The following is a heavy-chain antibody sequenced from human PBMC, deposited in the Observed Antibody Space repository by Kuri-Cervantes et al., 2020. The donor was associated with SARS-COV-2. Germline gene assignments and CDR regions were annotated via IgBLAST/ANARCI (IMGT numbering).Heavy chain of an antibody. D-gene: IGHD2-15*01. Sequence: TCAASGFTFSSYAISWVRQAPGQGLEWMGGIIPIFGTANYAQKFQGRVTITADESTSTAYMELSSLRSEDTAVYYCARGGWKRGNCSGGSCYSQGSNWFDPWGQGTLVTVSS. CDR2: IIPIFGTA. V-gene: IGHV1-69*01. CDR3: ARGGWKRGNCSGGSCYSQGSNWFDP. J-gene: IGHJ5*02. CDR1: GFTFSSYA.